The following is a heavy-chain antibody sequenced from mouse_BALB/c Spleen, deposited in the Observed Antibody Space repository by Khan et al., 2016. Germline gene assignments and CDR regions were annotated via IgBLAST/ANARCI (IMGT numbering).Heavy chain of an antibody. CDR3: ARGKYDGVAY. CDR2: INTYTGEP. D-gene: IGHD2-14*01. Sequence: QIQLVQSGPELKKPGETVKISCKASGYTFTNYGMNWVKQAPGKGLKWMGWINTYTGEPTYADDFKGRFAFSLETSASTAYLQINNIKNEDTATYFCARGKYDGVAYWGQGTLVTVSA. V-gene: IGHV9-3-1*01. CDR1: GYTFTNYG. J-gene: IGHJ3*01.